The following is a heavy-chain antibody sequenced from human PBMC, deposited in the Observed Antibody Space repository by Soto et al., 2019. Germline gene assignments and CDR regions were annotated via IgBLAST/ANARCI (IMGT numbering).Heavy chain of an antibody. J-gene: IGHJ5*02. Sequence: ASVKVSCKASGYTFTGYYMHWVRQAPGQGLEWMGWINPNSGGTNYAQKFEGWVTMTRDTSISTAYMELSRLRSDDTAVYYCARGTEMPLSMIVVDTRANWFDPWGQGTLVTVSS. D-gene: IGHD3-22*01. CDR3: ARGTEMPLSMIVVDTRANWFDP. V-gene: IGHV1-2*04. CDR1: GYTFTGYY. CDR2: INPNSGGT.